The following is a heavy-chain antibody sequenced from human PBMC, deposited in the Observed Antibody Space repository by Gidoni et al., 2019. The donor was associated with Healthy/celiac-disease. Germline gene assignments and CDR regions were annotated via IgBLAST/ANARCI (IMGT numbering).Heavy chain of an antibody. CDR2: IDWVDAK. V-gene: IGHV2-70*15. J-gene: IGHJ4*02. CDR3: SRTVRLTTVVTSFDY. CDR1: GFSLCTSGMC. D-gene: IGHD4-17*01. Sequence: QVTLRESGPALVKPTQTLTLTCTFYGFSLCTSGMCVSWIRQPPGKALEWLARIDWVDAKYYSTSLKTRLTISKDTSKNQVVLTMTNMDPVDTATDYCSRTVRLTTVVTSFDYWGQGTLVTVSS.